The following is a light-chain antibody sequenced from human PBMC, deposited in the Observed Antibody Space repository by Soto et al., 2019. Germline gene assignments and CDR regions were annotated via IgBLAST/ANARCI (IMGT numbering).Light chain of an antibody. V-gene: IGKV3-20*01. CDR1: QTLSSSY. CDR2: GAS. Sequence: EIVLTQSPGTLSLSPGERATLSCRASQTLSSSYLAWFQQKPGQAPRVLIYGASNRATGIPDRFSGSGSGTDFSLPISRLEPEDFAVYYCQQYETSPRTFGQGTKLEIK. J-gene: IGKJ2*01. CDR3: QQYETSPRT.